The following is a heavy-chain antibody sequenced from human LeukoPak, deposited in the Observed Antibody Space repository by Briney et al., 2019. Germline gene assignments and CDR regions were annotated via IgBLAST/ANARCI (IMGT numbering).Heavy chain of an antibody. J-gene: IGHJ4*02. V-gene: IGHV3-7*01. CDR1: GFTFSSYW. CDR2: IKQDGSEK. D-gene: IGHD3-22*01. Sequence: GGSLRLSCAASGFTFSSYWMSWVRQAPGKGLEWVANIKQDGSEKYYVASMKGLFTISRDNAKNSLYLQMNSLRAEDTAVYYCARGYYYDSSGYYYRLRNYYFDYWGQGTLVTVSS. CDR3: ARGYYYDSSGYYYRLRNYYFDY.